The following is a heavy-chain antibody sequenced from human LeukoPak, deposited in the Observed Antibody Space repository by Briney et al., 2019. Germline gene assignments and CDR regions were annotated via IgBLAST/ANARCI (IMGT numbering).Heavy chain of an antibody. V-gene: IGHV3-48*03. D-gene: IGHD5-12*01. J-gene: IGHJ4*02. CDR3: ARGYSGYEFDY. CDR2: ISSSGSTI. Sequence: GGSLRLSCAASGFTFSSYEMSWVRQAPGKGLEWVSYISSSGSTIYYADSVKGRFTISRDNAKNSLYLQMNSLRAEDTAVYYCARGYSGYEFDYWGQGTLVTVSS. CDR1: GFTFSSYE.